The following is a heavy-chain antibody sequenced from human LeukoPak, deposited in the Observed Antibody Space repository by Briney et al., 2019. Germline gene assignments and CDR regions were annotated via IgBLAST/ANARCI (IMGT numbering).Heavy chain of an antibody. Sequence: SETLSLTCTVSGGSISSGGYYWSWIRQPPGKGLEWIGYIYHSGSTYYNPSLKSRVTISVDRSKNQFSLKLSSVTAADTAVYYCASIVPFDYWGQGTLVTVSS. CDR1: GGSISSGGYY. CDR3: ASIVPFDY. CDR2: IYHSGST. D-gene: IGHD2-8*01. V-gene: IGHV4-30-2*01. J-gene: IGHJ4*02.